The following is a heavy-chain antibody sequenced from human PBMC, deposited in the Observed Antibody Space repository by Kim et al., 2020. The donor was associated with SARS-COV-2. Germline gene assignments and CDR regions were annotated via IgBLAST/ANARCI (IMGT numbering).Heavy chain of an antibody. CDR2: INHSGST. J-gene: IGHJ4*02. CDR3: ARGASYYDFWSGYYSWDY. V-gene: IGHV4-34*01. D-gene: IGHD3-3*01. Sequence: SETLSLTCAVYGGSFSGYYWSWIRQPPGKGLEWIGEINHSGSTNYNPSLKSRVTISVDTSKNQFSLKLSSVTAADTAVYYCARGASYYDFWSGYYSWDYWGQGTLVTVSS. CDR1: GGSFSGYY.